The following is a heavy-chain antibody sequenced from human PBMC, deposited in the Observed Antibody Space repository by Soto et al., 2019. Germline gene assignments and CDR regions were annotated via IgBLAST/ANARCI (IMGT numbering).Heavy chain of an antibody. CDR3: ASTYSTSWYWFDP. Sequence: QVTVKESGPVLVKPTETLTLTCTVSGFSLSNAGLGVSWIRQPPGKALEWLAHIFSNDEKSYSTSLKSRLTISKDTAKSQVVLTMTTMDPVYTATYYCASTYSTSWYWFDPWGQGTLVTVSS. V-gene: IGHV2-26*04. CDR1: GFSLSNAGLG. D-gene: IGHD6-13*01. CDR2: IFSNDEK. J-gene: IGHJ5*02.